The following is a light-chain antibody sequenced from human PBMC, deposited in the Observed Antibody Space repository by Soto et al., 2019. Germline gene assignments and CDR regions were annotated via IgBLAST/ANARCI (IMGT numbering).Light chain of an antibody. CDR1: SSDVGSYNL. CDR3: CSYAGSSTSVV. V-gene: IGLV2-23*01. Sequence: QSALTQPASVSGSPGQSITISCTGTSSDVGSYNLVSWYQQHPGKAPKLMIYEGSKRPSGVSNRFSGSKSGNTASLTISGLQAVDEADYYCCSYAGSSTSVVFGGGTKVTVL. J-gene: IGLJ2*01. CDR2: EGS.